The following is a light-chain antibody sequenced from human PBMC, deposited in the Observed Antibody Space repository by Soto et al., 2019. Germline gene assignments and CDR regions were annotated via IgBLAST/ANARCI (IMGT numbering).Light chain of an antibody. CDR3: QRYNNWPLT. CDR1: QTISSW. Sequence: DIQMTQSPSTLSGSVGDRVTITCRASQTISSWLAWYQQKPGKAPKLLIYKASTLKSGVPSRFSGSGSGTEFTLTINSLQSEDFAVYYCQRYNNWPLTFGGGTKVESK. J-gene: IGKJ4*01. V-gene: IGKV1-5*03. CDR2: KAS.